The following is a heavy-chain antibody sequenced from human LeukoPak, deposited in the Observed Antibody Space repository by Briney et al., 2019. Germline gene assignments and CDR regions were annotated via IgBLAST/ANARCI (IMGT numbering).Heavy chain of an antibody. Sequence: SETLSLTCGVYGGSFSGYCWSWIRQPPGKGLEWIGEINHSGSTNYNPSLKSRVTISVDTSKNQFALKLNSVTAADTAVYYCARGGFRAAAGTALWYWGQGTLVTVSS. CDR1: GGSFSGYC. D-gene: IGHD6-13*01. CDR3: ARGGFRAAAGTALWY. CDR2: INHSGST. V-gene: IGHV4-34*01. J-gene: IGHJ4*02.